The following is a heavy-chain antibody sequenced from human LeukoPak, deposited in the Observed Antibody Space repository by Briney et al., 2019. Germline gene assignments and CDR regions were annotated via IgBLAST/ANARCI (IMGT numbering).Heavy chain of an antibody. CDR3: ARQIARGYGINFYYMDV. D-gene: IGHD3-10*01. V-gene: IGHV4-39*01. Sequence: PSETLSLTCTLSGDSINSYTYSSINSTSYYWGWIRQAPGKGLEWIGNIYYGGNTYYNPSLKNRLTISVDTSKNQFSLRLSPVTATDTAVYYCARQIARGYGINFYYMDVWGKGTTVTVS. CDR1: GDSINSYTYSSINSTSYY. CDR2: IYYGGNT. J-gene: IGHJ6*03.